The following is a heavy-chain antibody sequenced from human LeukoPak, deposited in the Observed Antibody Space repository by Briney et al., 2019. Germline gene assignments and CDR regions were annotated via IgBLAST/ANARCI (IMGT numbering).Heavy chain of an antibody. J-gene: IGHJ3*02. CDR1: VGSISTTSYY. V-gene: IGHV4-39*07. Sequence: SETLSLTCTVSVGSISTTSYYWGWIRQPPGKGLEWIGTIYYGGSTYYSPSLKSRVTISLDTSKHQFSLKLSSVTAADTAVYYCSFNLGSGSYAFDIWGQGTMVTVSS. CDR3: SFNLGSGSYAFDI. D-gene: IGHD3-10*01. CDR2: IYYGGST.